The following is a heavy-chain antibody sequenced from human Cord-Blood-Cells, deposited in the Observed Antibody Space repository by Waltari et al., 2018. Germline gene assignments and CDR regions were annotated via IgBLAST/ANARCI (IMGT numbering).Heavy chain of an antibody. CDR3: ARREGLKGATDY. CDR1: GGSISSSSYY. CDR2: IYYSGST. Sequence: QLQLQESGPGLVKPSETLSLTCTVSGGSISSSSYYWGWIRQPPGKGLEWIGSIYYSGSTYSNPSLKSRVTISVDTSKNQFSLKLSSVTAADTAVYYCARREGLKGATDYWGQGTLVTVSS. V-gene: IGHV4-39*01. D-gene: IGHD1-26*01. J-gene: IGHJ4*02.